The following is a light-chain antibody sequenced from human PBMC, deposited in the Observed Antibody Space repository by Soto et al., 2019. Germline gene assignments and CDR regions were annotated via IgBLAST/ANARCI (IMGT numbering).Light chain of an antibody. V-gene: IGKV1-5*01. J-gene: IGKJ1*01. CDR3: QQYNTYRA. CDR1: QSISRW. Sequence: DIQMTQSPSTLSASVGDRVTITCRASQSISRWLVWYQQKPGKAPKLLIYDASTLERGVPSRFSGSGSGTEFTLTISSLQPDDFATYYCQQYNTYRAFGQGTKVEIK. CDR2: DAS.